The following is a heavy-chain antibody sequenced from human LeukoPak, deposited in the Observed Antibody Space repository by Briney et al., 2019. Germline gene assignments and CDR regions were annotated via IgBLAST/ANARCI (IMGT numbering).Heavy chain of an antibody. CDR1: VGSFSGYY. V-gene: IGHV4-34*01. J-gene: IGHJ5*02. D-gene: IGHD6-19*01. CDR3: ARGGSGWYNWSDP. Sequence: SETLSLTCAVYVGSFSGYYWSWIRQPPGKGLEWMGEINHSGSTNYNPSLNSRVTISVDTSKNQFSRKLSSVTAADTAVYYCARGGSGWYNWSDPWGQGTLVTVYS. CDR2: INHSGST.